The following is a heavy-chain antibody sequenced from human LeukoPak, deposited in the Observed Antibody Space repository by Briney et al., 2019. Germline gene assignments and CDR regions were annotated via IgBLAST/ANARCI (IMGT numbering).Heavy chain of an antibody. CDR3: ARVTMSIVVVPAASCYYMDV. J-gene: IGHJ6*03. V-gene: IGHV1-18*01. D-gene: IGHD2-2*01. CDR1: GYTFTSYG. CDR2: ISAYNGNT. Sequence: GASVKVSCKASGYTFTSYGISWVRQAPGQGLEWMGWISAYNGNTNYAQKLQGRVTMTTDTSTSTAYMELRSLRSDDTAVYYCARVTMSIVVVPAASCYYMDVWGKGTTVTVSS.